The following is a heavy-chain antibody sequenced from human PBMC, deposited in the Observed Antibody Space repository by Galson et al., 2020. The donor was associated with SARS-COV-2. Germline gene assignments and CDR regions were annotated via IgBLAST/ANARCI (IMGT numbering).Heavy chain of an antibody. D-gene: IGHD1-26*01. CDR3: ARVGAGRDPFDY. CDR1: GFTFSNYG. J-gene: IGHJ4*02. CDR2: IPYAGTDK. V-gene: IGHV3-30*03. Sequence: QAGGSLRLSCAASGFTFSNYGMHWVRQAPGKGLEWLAVIPYAGTDKCYADSVKGRFTISRDNSNNTLYLQMNSLRTEDTAVYYCARVGAGRDPFDYWGQGTLVTVSS.